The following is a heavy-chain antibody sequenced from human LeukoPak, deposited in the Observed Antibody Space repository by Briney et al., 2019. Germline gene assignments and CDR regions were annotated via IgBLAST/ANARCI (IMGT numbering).Heavy chain of an antibody. Sequence: GASVKVSCKASGYTFTGYYMHWVRQAPGQGLEWMGWINPNSGGTNYAQKFQGRVTMTRDTSISTAYMELSRLRSDDTAVYYCARDRLFSYYDYVWGSENWFDPWGQGTLVTVSS. CDR3: ARDRLFSYYDYVWGSENWFDP. V-gene: IGHV1-2*02. D-gene: IGHD3-16*01. CDR2: INPNSGGT. CDR1: GYTFTGYY. J-gene: IGHJ5*02.